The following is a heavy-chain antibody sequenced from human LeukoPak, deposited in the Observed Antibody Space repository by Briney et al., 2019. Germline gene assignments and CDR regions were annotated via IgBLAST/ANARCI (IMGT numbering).Heavy chain of an antibody. V-gene: IGHV1-2*02. CDR3: ARGRSSIAAAHYYYYYMDV. CDR1: GYTFTGYY. Sequence: ASVKVSCKASGYTFTGYYMHWVRQAPGQGLEWMGWISAYNGNTNYAQKFQGRVTMTRDTSISTAYMELSRLRSDDTAVYYCARGRSSIAAAHYYYYYMDVWGKGTTVTVSS. J-gene: IGHJ6*03. D-gene: IGHD6-13*01. CDR2: ISAYNGNT.